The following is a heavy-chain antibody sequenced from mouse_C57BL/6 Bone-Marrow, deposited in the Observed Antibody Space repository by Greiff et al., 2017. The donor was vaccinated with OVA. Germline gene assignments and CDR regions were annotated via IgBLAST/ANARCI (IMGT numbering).Heavy chain of an antibody. CDR2: ISSGGSYT. D-gene: IGHD1-1*01. CDR3: ARHHYGAWFAY. V-gene: IGHV5-6*02. CDR1: GFTFSSYG. Sequence: EVKLVESGGDLVKPGGSLKLSCAASGFTFSSYGMSWVRQTPDKRLEWVATISSGGSYTYYPDSVKGRFTISRDNANNTLYLQMSSLKSADAARDYFARHHYGAWFAYWGQGTLVTVSA. J-gene: IGHJ3*01.